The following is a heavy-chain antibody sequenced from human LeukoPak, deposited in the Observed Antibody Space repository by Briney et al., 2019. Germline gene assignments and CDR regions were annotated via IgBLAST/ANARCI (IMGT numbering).Heavy chain of an antibody. CDR1: GYTFTSYG. J-gene: IGHJ4*02. Sequence: ASVKVSCKASGYTFTSYGISWVRQAPGQGLEWMGWISAYNGNTNYAQKFQGRVTMTEDTSTDTAYMELSSLRSEDTAVYYCATVHSGSYPFDYWGQGTLVTVSS. CDR3: ATVHSGSYPFDY. CDR2: ISAYNGNT. V-gene: IGHV1-18*01. D-gene: IGHD1-26*01.